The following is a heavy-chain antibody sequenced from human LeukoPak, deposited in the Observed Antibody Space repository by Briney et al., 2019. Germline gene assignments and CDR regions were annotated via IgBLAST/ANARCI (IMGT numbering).Heavy chain of an antibody. V-gene: IGHV4-39*02. J-gene: IGHJ6*02. CDR1: GGSISSISSNNYH. D-gene: IGHD4-23*01. CDR2: IYYSGST. CDR3: AREMGVVTAHGIDV. Sequence: PSETLSLTCFVSGGSISSISSNNYHWGWIRQPPGKGLEWIGSIYYSGSTYYNPSLKSRVTISVDTSKNQFSLKLSSVTAADTALYYCAREMGVVTAHGIDVWGQGTTVTVSS.